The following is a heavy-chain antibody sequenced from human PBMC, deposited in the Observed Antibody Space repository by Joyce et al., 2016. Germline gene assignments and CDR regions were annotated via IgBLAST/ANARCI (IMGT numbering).Heavy chain of an antibody. V-gene: IGHV3-33*01. CDR3: VRDLYDSSLDY. CDR2: IGHDRIKK. Sequence: QVQLVESGGGVVQPGTSLRLSCAASGFPFSGYGMHWVRQAPGRGLEWVAIIGHDRIKKEFGDSVKGRSTISRDDSKNTVYLQLNGLRAEDTAVYYCVRDLYDSSLDYWGQGALVTVSS. J-gene: IGHJ4*02. CDR1: GFPFSGYG. D-gene: IGHD3-22*01.